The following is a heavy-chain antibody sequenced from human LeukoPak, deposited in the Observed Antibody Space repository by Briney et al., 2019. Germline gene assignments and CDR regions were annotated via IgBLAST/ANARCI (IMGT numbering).Heavy chain of an antibody. J-gene: IGHJ4*02. CDR3: AHSCGGGNSAYFDY. D-gene: IGHD4-23*01. CDR1: GFSLGTRGVG. CDR2: TYRDDDE. V-gene: IGHV2-5*02. Sequence: SGPTLVRPPQTLTLTCTFSGFSLGTRGVGVGWIRQPPGKALEWLSVTYRDDDERYSTSLKRRRTITKDNSERQVVLTMTNMDPVDTATYYCAHSCGGGNSAYFDYWGQGTLVTVSS.